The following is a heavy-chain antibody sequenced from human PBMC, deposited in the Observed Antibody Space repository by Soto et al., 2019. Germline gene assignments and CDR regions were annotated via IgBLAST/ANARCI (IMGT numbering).Heavy chain of an antibody. CDR3: ARRSPGVTVDY. CDR2: ISHTGRD. J-gene: IGHJ4*02. Sequence: QVRLQQWGTGLLKPSETLALTCGVYGESFSGYFWNWIRQPPGKGLEWVGEISHTGRDNYNPSLESXXTXLXXTSRNQFSLRVNSVTAADTAVYCCARRSPGVTVDYWGQGILVTVSS. CDR1: GESFSGYF. V-gene: IGHV4-34*01. D-gene: IGHD2-2*01.